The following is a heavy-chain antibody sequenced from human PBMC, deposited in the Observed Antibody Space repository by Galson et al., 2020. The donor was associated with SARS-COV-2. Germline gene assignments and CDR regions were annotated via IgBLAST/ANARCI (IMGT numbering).Heavy chain of an antibody. Sequence: SQPLSLTCSVSDAPMSSYYWSWIRQPPGKGLEWLGYISYSGSTSYNPSLRSRVTISVDLFKNQLSLKVTSVTAADTAVYYCARDPAPLYGDNYYYGMDGWGRGTTVTVSS. J-gene: IGHJ6*02. D-gene: IGHD4-17*01. CDR3: ARDPAPLYGDNYYYGMDG. CDR2: ISYSGST. CDR1: DAPMSSYY. V-gene: IGHV4-59*01.